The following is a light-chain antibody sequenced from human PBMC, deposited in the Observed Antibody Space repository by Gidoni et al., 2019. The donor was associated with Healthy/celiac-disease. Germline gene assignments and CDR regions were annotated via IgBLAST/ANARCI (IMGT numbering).Light chain of an antibody. CDR1: QSLLHSNGYNS. J-gene: IGKJ1*01. Sequence: VMTQSPLSLPVTPGEPASISCRSSQSLLHSNGYNSLDWYLQKPGQSPQLLIYLGSNRSSGVPDRFSGSGSGTDVTLNISRVEAEDVGVYYCMQARQTLTWTFGQGTKVEIK. CDR2: LGS. V-gene: IGKV2-28*01. CDR3: MQARQTLTWT.